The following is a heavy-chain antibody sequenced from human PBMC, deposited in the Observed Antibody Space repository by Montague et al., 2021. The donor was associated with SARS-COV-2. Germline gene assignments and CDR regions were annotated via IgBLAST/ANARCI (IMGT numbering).Heavy chain of an antibody. CDR3: ARTHYDILSGYYYDMDV. CDR1: GFSLSTSGMC. V-gene: IGHV2-70*11. J-gene: IGHJ6*02. CDR2: VDWDDDK. D-gene: IGHD3-9*01. Sequence: PALVKPTQTLTLTCTFSGFSLSTSGMCVSWIRQPPGKALEWLARVDWDDDKYYSTSLKTRLTISKDTSKNQVVLTMTNMDPVDTATYNCARTHYDILSGYYYDMDVWGQGTPVTVSS.